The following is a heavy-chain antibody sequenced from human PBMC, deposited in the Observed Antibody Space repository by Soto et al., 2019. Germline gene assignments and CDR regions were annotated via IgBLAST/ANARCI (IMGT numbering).Heavy chain of an antibody. Sequence: ASVKVSCKASGYTFTSYDINWVRQATGQGLEWMGWMNPNSGNTGYAQKFQGRVTMTRNTSISTAYMELSSLRSEDTAVYYCARGPRGGSGYLSYHYYMDVWGKGTTVTVSS. CDR1: GYTFTSYD. V-gene: IGHV1-8*01. D-gene: IGHD3-22*01. CDR2: MNPNSGNT. J-gene: IGHJ6*03. CDR3: ARGPRGGSGYLSYHYYMDV.